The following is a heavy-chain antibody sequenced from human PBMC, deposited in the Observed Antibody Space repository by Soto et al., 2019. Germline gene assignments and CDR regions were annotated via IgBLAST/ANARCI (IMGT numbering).Heavy chain of an antibody. Sequence: EVQLVESGGGLVQPGGSLRLSCATSGFIFSDCAMNWVRQAPGKGLEWVSYISSSSSVIYYADSVKGRFTVSRDNARNLLYLQMKSLRAEDRAVYYFARVLSWGSKWYYYMDVWGKGTWVTGSS. CDR2: ISSSSSVI. CDR1: GFIFSDCA. D-gene: IGHD3-16*01. CDR3: ARVLSWGSKWYYYMDV. V-gene: IGHV3-48*01. J-gene: IGHJ6*03.